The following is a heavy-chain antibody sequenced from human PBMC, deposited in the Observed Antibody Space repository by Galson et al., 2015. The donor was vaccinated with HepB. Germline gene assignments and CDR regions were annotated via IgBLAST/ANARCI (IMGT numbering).Heavy chain of an antibody. CDR2: MNPNSGKT. Sequence: SVKVSCKASGYTFTSYDINWVRQATGQGLEWMGWMNPNSGKTGCAQKFQGRVTMTRDTSIGTAYMELSSLRPEDTAVYYCARAAKRHYDFWSGYLSGSWFDPWGQGTLVTVSS. J-gene: IGHJ5*02. D-gene: IGHD3-3*01. CDR3: ARAAKRHYDFWSGYLSGSWFDP. V-gene: IGHV1-8*01. CDR1: GYTFTSYD.